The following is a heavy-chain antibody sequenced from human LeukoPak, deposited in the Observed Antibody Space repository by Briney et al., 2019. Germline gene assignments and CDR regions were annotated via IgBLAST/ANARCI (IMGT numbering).Heavy chain of an antibody. CDR1: GLTLTRDW. CDR2: TNRDGSST. Sequence: GGSLRLSCAASGLTLTRDWMQWVRQAPGKRLVWVSRTNRDGSSTLYADSVKGRFTISRDNAKDTLYLQMNSLSAEDTAVYYCARDGSHGDFDYWGQGTLVTVSS. V-gene: IGHV3-74*01. J-gene: IGHJ4*02. CDR3: ARDGSHGDFDY. D-gene: IGHD3-16*01.